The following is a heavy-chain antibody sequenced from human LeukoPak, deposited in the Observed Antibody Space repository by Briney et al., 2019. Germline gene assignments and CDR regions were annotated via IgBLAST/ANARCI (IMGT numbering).Heavy chain of an antibody. CDR1: GFIFSNYG. Sequence: GGSLRLSCAASGFIFSNYGMHWVRQAPGKGLEWVAFIRYDGSHEFYADSVKGRFTISRDNFRNTLYLQMRSLSYEDTAVYYCVRDWGYCRSTSCYTFDYWGQGTLVTASS. D-gene: IGHD2-2*02. J-gene: IGHJ4*02. V-gene: IGHV3-30*02. CDR3: VRDWGYCRSTSCYTFDY. CDR2: IRYDGSHE.